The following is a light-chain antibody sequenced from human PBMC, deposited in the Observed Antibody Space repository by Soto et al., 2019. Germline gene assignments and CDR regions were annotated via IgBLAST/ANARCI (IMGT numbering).Light chain of an antibody. J-gene: IGLJ2*01. CDR2: EVS. Sequence: QSALTQPPSASGSPGQSVTISCTGTSSDVGGYNYVSWYQQQPGKVPKLIIYEVSKWPSGVPDRFSGSRSGNTASLTVSGLQAEDEADYHCSSYADSNNLVFGGGTKLTVL. CDR1: SSDVGGYNY. V-gene: IGLV2-8*01. CDR3: SSYADSNNLV.